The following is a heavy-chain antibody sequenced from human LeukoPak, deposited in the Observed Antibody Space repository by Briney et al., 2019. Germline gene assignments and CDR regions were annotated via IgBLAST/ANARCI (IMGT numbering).Heavy chain of an antibody. CDR1: GGSISNKY. CDR2: IYYSGST. CDR3: ARGRYSSSWFYYYYMDV. D-gene: IGHD6-13*01. V-gene: IGHV4-59*12. Sequence: NPSETLSLTCTVSGGSISNKYWSWIRQPPGKGLEWIGYIYYSGSTNYNPSLKSRVTILVDTSKNQFSLKLSSVTAADTAVYYCARGRYSSSWFYYYYMDVWGKGTTVTVSS. J-gene: IGHJ6*03.